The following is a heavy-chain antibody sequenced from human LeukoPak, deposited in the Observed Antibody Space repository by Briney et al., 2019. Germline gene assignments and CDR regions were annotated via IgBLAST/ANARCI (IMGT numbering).Heavy chain of an antibody. J-gene: IGHJ4*02. D-gene: IGHD6-13*01. CDR2: IYYGGST. CDR3: ARAGSAAAGLFDY. V-gene: IGHV4-31*03. CDR1: GGSISSGGYY. Sequence: PSQTLSLTCTVSGGSISSGGYYWTWIRQHPGKGLEWIGCIYYGGSTYYNPSLKSRVTISVDTSKNHFSLKLSSLTAADTAVYSCARAGSAAAGLFDYWGQGTLVTVSS.